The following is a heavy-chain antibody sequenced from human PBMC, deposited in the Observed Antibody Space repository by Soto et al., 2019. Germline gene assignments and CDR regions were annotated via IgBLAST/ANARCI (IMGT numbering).Heavy chain of an antibody. D-gene: IGHD1-1*01. J-gene: IGHJ4*02. V-gene: IGHV4-30-4*01. CDR1: GGSMSNSYYY. CDR3: ARWVEVSLDYFDS. Sequence: TLSLTCTVSGGSMSNSYYYWSWVRQTPGKGLEWIGHVFHSGRTYYNPSLKGRVGILVDTSRNQFSLNLNSMTVADAAVYYCARWVEVSLDYFDSWGQGILVTVSS. CDR2: VFHSGRT.